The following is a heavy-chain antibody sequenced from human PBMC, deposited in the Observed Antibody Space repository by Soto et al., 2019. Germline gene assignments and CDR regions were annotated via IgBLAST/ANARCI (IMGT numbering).Heavy chain of an antibody. CDR1: GGSISSSSYY. V-gene: IGHV4-39*01. CDR3: ARTNIVATYYFDY. J-gene: IGHJ4*02. Sequence: PSETLSLTCTVSGGSISSSSYYWGWIRQPPGKGLEWIGSIYYSGSTYYNPSLKSRVTISVDTSKNQFSLKLSSVTAADTAVYYCARTNIVATYYFDYWGQGTLVTVSS. CDR2: IYYSGST. D-gene: IGHD5-12*01.